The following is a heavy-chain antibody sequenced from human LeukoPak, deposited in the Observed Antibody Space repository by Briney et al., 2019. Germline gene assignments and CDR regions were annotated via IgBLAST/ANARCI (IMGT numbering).Heavy chain of an antibody. D-gene: IGHD3-10*01. Sequence: ASVKVSCKVSGDTLSELSMHWVRQAPGKGLEWMGGFDPEDGEIIYARNFQDRVTMTEDTSTDTAYMEVHGLRAEDTAVYYCATEIRGVIIPKFDYWSQGTLVTVSS. CDR2: FDPEDGEI. J-gene: IGHJ4*02. CDR3: ATEIRGVIIPKFDY. CDR1: GDTLSELS. V-gene: IGHV1-24*01.